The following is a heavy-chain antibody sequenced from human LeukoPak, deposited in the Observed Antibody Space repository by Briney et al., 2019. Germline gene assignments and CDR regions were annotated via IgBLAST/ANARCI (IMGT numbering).Heavy chain of an antibody. V-gene: IGHV3-74*01. CDR3: ARIGVSDDSSGYYYSFHYYYYMDV. CDR2: INSDGSST. J-gene: IGHJ6*03. CDR1: GFTSTTYW. D-gene: IGHD3-22*01. Sequence: GGSLRLSCAGSGFTSTTYWMHWVRQVPGKGLVWVSRINSDGSSTSYADSVKGRFTISRDNAKNTLYLQMNSLRAEDTALYYCARIGVSDDSSGYYYSFHYYYYMDVWGKGTTVTVSS.